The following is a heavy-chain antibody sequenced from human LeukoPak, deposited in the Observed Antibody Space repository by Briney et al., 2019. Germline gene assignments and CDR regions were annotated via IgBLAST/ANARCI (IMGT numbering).Heavy chain of an antibody. CDR2: IWNDGSSK. CDR3: AKDPSPYYYDSSGYYPRWFDP. D-gene: IGHD3-22*01. J-gene: IGHJ5*02. CDR1: GFTFSSYG. V-gene: IGHV3-33*03. Sequence: PGRSLRLSCAASGFTFSSYGMHWVRQAPGKGLEWVAVIWNDGSSKYYADSVKGRFTVSRDNAKNSLYLQMNSLRAEDTALYYCAKDPSPYYYDSSGYYPRWFDPWGQGTLVTVSS.